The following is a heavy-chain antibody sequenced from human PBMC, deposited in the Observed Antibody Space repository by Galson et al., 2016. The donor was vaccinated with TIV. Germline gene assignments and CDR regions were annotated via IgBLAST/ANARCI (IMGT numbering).Heavy chain of an antibody. Sequence: SVKVSCKASGYSFTGYYMHWVRQAPRQGLEWMGGILPIFGAATYAQKFQGRVTITADESTNTAYMELSSLKSDDTAMYYCARPSSSCRGCSYYYYMDVWGKGTTVTVSS. CDR2: ILPIFGAA. V-gene: IGHV1-69*13. CDR3: ARPSSSCRGCSYYYYMDV. J-gene: IGHJ6*03. CDR1: GYSFTGYY. D-gene: IGHD6-19*01.